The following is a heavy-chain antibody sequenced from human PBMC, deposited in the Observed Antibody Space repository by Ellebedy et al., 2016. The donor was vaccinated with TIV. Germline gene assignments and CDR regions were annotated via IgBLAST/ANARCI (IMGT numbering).Heavy chain of an antibody. D-gene: IGHD3-10*01. CDR2: ISAYNGNT. Sequence: AASVKVSCKASGYTFTSYGISWVRQAPGQGLEWMGWISAYNGNTNYAQKLQGRVTMTTDTSTSTAYMELRSLRSDDTAVYYCARAPMVRGVIIRVSKSDYWGQGTLVTVSS. V-gene: IGHV1-18*01. CDR3: ARAPMVRGVIIRVSKSDY. CDR1: GYTFTSYG. J-gene: IGHJ4*02.